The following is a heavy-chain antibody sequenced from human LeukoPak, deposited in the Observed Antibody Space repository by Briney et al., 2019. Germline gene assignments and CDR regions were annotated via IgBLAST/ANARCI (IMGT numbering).Heavy chain of an antibody. D-gene: IGHD5-12*01. CDR2: IRYDGSDK. V-gene: IGHV3-30*02. J-gene: IGHJ4*02. Sequence: GGSLRLSCAASGFTFSSYGMHWVRQAPGKGLEWVAFIRYDGSDKSYADSVKGRFTISRDNSKNTLYLQMNSLRAEDMAVYYCAKGAKKGYSAYDSYLFDYWGQGTLVTVSS. CDR1: GFTFSSYG. CDR3: AKGAKKGYSAYDSYLFDY.